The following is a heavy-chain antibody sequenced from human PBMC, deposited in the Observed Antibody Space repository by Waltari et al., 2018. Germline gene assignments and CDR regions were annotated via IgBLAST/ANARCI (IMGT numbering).Heavy chain of an antibody. J-gene: IGHJ3*01. D-gene: IGHD2-2*01. CDR3: ARNQNGAFDV. CDR1: GISISSSF. CDR2: IRTSGVT. Sequence: VQLQESVPGLVTPSETLSLACTASGISISSSFWTWARQPACKGLEWVGRIRTSGVTDYSPSLKSRVTMSVDTSKNQFSLRLSSVTAADTAVYYCARNQNGAFDVWGQGTRVTVSS. V-gene: IGHV4-4*07.